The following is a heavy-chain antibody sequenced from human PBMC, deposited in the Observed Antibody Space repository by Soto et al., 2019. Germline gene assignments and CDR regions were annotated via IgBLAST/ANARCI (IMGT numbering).Heavy chain of an antibody. Sequence: PSETLSLTCTVSGGSISSGGYYWSWIRQHPGKGLEWIGYIYYSGSTYYNSSLKSRVTISVDTSKNQFSLKLSSVTAADTAVYYCARESVSRTYYYDSSGYQNSYYFDYWGQGTLVTVSS. J-gene: IGHJ4*02. CDR3: ARESVSRTYYYDSSGYQNSYYFDY. D-gene: IGHD3-22*01. CDR2: IYYSGST. V-gene: IGHV4-31*03. CDR1: GGSISSGGYY.